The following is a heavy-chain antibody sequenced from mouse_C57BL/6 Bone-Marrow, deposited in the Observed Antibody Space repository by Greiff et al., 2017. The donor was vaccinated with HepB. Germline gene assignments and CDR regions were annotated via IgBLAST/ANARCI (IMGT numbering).Heavy chain of an antibody. J-gene: IGHJ2*01. CDR2: IYPGDGDT. D-gene: IGHD1-1*01. CDR1: GYAFSSSW. V-gene: IGHV1-82*01. CDR3: ARTAVVAGELTGYFDY. Sequence: VQLQQSGPELVKPGASVKISCKASGYAFSSSWMNWVKQRPGKGLEWIGRIYPGDGDTNYNGKFKGKATLTADKSSSTAYMQLSSLTSEGSAVYFCARTAVVAGELTGYFDYWGQGTTLTVSS.